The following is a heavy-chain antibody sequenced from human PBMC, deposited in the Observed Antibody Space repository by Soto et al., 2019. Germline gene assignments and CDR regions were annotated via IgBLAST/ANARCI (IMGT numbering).Heavy chain of an antibody. CDR2: IKSKTDGGTT. CDR3: TTVYGGYDFWSGYYMDQGGMDV. D-gene: IGHD3-3*01. Sequence: PGGSLRLSCAASGFTFSNAWMSWVRQAPGKGLEWVGRIKSKTDGGTTDYAAPVKGRFTISRDDSKNTLYLQMNSLKTEDTAVYYCTTVYGGYDFWSGYYMDQGGMDVWGQGTTVTVSS. CDR1: GFTFSNAW. V-gene: IGHV3-15*01. J-gene: IGHJ6*02.